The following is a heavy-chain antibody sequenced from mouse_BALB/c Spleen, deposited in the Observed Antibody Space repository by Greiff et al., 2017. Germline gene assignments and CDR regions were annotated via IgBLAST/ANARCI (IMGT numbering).Heavy chain of an antibody. D-gene: IGHD2-1*01. CDR2: ISYDGSN. CDR3: ARDDEIYYGTNFDY. J-gene: IGHJ2*01. CDR1: GYSITSGYY. V-gene: IGHV3-6*02. Sequence: EVQLQESGPGLVKPSQSLSLTCSVTGYSITSGYYWNWIRQFPGNKLEWMGYISYDGSNNYNPSLKNRISITRDTSKNQFFLKLNSVTTEDTATYYCARDDEIYYGTNFDYWGQGTTLTVSS.